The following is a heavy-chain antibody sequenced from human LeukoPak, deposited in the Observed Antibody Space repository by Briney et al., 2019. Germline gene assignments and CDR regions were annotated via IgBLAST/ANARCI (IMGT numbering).Heavy chain of an antibody. Sequence: SETLSLTCTVSGGSISSSSYYWRWIRQPPGKGLEWIGNIYYSGSTNYNPSLENRVTISIDTSKNQFSLKLSSVTAADTAVYYCASARQWLAFDYWGQGTLVTVSS. D-gene: IGHD6-19*01. CDR1: GGSISSSSYY. CDR3: ASARQWLAFDY. V-gene: IGHV4-61*01. J-gene: IGHJ4*02. CDR2: IYYSGST.